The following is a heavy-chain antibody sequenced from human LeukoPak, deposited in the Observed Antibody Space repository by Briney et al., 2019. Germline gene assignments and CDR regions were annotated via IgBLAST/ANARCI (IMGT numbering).Heavy chain of an antibody. Sequence: PGGSLRLSCAASGFTFNTYYMNWVRQAPGKGLEWVSYISSGGSTRYYADSLKGRFTISRDNAKNSLYLQMNSLRAEDTAVYYCATWTLTGNFDYWGQGTLVTVSS. CDR1: GFTFNTYY. CDR3: ATWTLTGNFDY. D-gene: IGHD1-20*01. V-gene: IGHV3-48*03. CDR2: ISSGGSTR. J-gene: IGHJ4*02.